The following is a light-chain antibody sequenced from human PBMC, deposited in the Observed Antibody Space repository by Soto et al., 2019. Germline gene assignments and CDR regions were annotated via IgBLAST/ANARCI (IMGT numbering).Light chain of an antibody. V-gene: IGLV2-14*01. J-gene: IGLJ2*01. CDR1: GSDVCSYHS. CDR3: SSHTATSTVI. Sequence: QSVLTQPASVSALPGQSITISCTGTGSDVCSYHSVSWYQQHSGRAPRLVIFEVDNRPSGISNRFSGSKSGNTASLTISGLRGEDEADYYCSSHTATSTVIFGGGTKLTVL. CDR2: EVD.